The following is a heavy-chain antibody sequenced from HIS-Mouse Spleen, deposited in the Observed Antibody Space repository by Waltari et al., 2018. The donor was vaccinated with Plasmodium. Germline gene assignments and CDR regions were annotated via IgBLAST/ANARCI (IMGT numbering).Heavy chain of an antibody. CDR3: ARGRRIVVVTAPRGFFDY. CDR2: INHSGST. J-gene: IGHJ4*02. V-gene: IGHV4-34*01. D-gene: IGHD2-21*02. CDR1: GGSFRGYY. Sequence: QVQLQQWGAGLLKPSKTLSLPCAVNGGSFRGYYWSWSRQPPGKGLEWIGEINHSGSTNYNPSLKSRVTISVDTSKNQFSLKLSSVTAADTAVYYCARGRRIVVVTAPRGFFDYWGQGTLVTVSS.